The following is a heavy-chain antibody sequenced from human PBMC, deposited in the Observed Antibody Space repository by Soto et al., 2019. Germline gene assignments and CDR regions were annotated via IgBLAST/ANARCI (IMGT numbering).Heavy chain of an antibody. CDR2: IWYDGSNK. CDR1: GFTFSSYG. D-gene: IGHD3-10*01. J-gene: IGHJ6*02. Sequence: GGSLRLSCAASGFTFSSYGMHWVRQAPGKGLERVAVIWYDGSNKYYADSVKGRFTISRDNSKNTLYLQMNSLRAEDTAVYYCARDEVPYYGSGSRTLGHYYGMDVWGQGTTVTVSS. CDR3: ARDEVPYYGSGSRTLGHYYGMDV. V-gene: IGHV3-33*01.